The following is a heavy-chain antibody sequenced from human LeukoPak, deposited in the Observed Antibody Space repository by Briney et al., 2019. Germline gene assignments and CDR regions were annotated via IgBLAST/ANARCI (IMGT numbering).Heavy chain of an antibody. V-gene: IGHV1-18*01. D-gene: IGHD3-22*01. CDR3: ARDLYYYDSGGWIPFDY. CDR1: GYTFTSYG. Sequence: GASVKVSCKASGYTFTSYGISWVRQAPGQGLEWMGWISAYNGNTNYAQKLQGRVTMTTDTSTSTAYMELRSLRSDDTAVYYCARDLYYYDSGGWIPFDYWGRGTLVTVSS. CDR2: ISAYNGNT. J-gene: IGHJ4*02.